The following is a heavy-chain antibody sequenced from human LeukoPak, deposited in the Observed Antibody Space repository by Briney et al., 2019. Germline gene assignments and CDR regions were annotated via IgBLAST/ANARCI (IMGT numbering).Heavy chain of an antibody. CDR1: GFTFDDYA. V-gene: IGHV3-43D*03. Sequence: GGSLRLSCAASGFTFDDYAMHWVRQAPGKGLEWVSLISWDGGSTYYADSVKGRFTISRDNSKNSLYLQMNSLRAEDTALYYCAKDGEDYGDYYYYMDVWGKGTTVTVSS. CDR2: ISWDGGST. D-gene: IGHD4-17*01. CDR3: AKDGEDYGDYYYYMDV. J-gene: IGHJ6*03.